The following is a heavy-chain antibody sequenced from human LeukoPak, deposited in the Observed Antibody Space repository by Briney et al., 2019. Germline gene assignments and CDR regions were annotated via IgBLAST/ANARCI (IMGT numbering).Heavy chain of an antibody. D-gene: IGHD6-19*01. CDR2: IRYDGSNK. Sequence: GGSLRLSCAASGFTFSSYGMHWVRQAPGKGLEWVAFIRYDGSNKYYADSVKGRFTISRDNSKNTLYLQMNSLRAEDTAVYYCAKDRQWLEYFQHWGQGTLVTVSS. CDR1: GFTFSSYG. CDR3: AKDRQWLEYFQH. V-gene: IGHV3-30*02. J-gene: IGHJ1*01.